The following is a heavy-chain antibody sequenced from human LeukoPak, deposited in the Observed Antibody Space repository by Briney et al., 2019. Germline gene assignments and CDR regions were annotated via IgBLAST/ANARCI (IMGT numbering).Heavy chain of an antibody. J-gene: IGHJ5*02. Sequence: GASVKVSCKASGYILTDYYIHWVRQAPGQGLEWMGGINPHSGDTNYAQKFQGRVTMTRDTSISTVYMELRRLRYDDTAAYYCARGPLEYCSGGTCYSGRNWFDPWGQGTLVTVSS. V-gene: IGHV1-2*02. CDR1: GYILTDYY. D-gene: IGHD2-15*01. CDR2: INPHSGDT. CDR3: ARGPLEYCSGGTCYSGRNWFDP.